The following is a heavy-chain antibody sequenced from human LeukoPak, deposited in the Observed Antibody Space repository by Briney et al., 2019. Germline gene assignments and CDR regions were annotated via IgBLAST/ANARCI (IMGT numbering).Heavy chain of an antibody. J-gene: IGHJ5*02. D-gene: IGHD2-2*01. CDR2: IYYSGST. Sequence: SETLSLTCTVSGGSISSSSYYWGWVRQPPRKGLEWIGSIYYSGSTYYNPSLKSRVTISVDTSKNQFSLKLSSVTAADTAVYYCARRDCSSTSCPGNWFDPWGQGTLVTVSS. CDR1: GGSISSSSYY. CDR3: ARRDCSSTSCPGNWFDP. V-gene: IGHV4-39*01.